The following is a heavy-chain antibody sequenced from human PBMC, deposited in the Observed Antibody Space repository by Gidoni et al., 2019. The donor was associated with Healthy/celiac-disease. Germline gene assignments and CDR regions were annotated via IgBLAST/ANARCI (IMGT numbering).Heavy chain of an antibody. D-gene: IGHD6-19*01. J-gene: IGHJ4*02. CDR3: AHSRERPVAGTGRCLDS. Sequence: QITLKESGPTLVKPTQTLTLTCTFSPFSLTTRGVAVGWIRQPPGNALEWLALTYWDDNKRYTPSLKGRLTITKDTSKNRVVLTMPDMDPVDTATYYCAHSRERPVAGTGRCLDSWGQGTLVTVSS. V-gene: IGHV2-5*02. CDR1: PFSLTTRGVA. CDR2: TYWDDNK.